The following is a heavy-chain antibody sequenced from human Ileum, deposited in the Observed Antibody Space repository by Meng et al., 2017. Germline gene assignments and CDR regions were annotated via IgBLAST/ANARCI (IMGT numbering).Heavy chain of an antibody. V-gene: IGHV1-2*06. Sequence: ASVKVSCKASGYTFTGYYMHWVRQAPGQGLEWMGRINPNSGGTNYAQKFQGRVTMTRDTSISTAYMELSGLRSDDTTVYYCARDMGALDDFWSGYSGLDYWGQGTLVTVSS. CDR3: ARDMGALDDFWSGYSGLDY. D-gene: IGHD3-3*01. CDR1: GYTFTGYY. J-gene: IGHJ4*02. CDR2: INPNSGGT.